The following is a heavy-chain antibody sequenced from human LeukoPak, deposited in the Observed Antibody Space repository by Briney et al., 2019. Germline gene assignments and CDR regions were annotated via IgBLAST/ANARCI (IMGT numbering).Heavy chain of an antibody. V-gene: IGHV3-21*01. J-gene: IGHJ3*02. CDR3: TRSDAFDI. CDR1: GFTFSSYS. CDR2: YSTSSSHI. Sequence: GGSLRLPCAASGFTFSSYSMSWVRQAPGKGLEWVSSYSTSSSHIYHADSVKGRFTISRDNAKNSLYLQMNSLRAEDTAVYYCTRSDAFDIWGQGTMVTVSS.